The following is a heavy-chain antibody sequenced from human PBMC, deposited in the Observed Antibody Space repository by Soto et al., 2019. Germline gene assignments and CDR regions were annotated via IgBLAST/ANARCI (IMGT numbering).Heavy chain of an antibody. CDR1: GFTFRSNG. J-gene: IGHJ3*02. CDR2: IGTAGDT. CDR3: ARGAHYYGSGHAFDI. D-gene: IGHD3-10*01. V-gene: IGHV3-13*04. Sequence: PGGSLRLSCGASGFTFRSNGMSWVRRAPGKGLEWVSAIGTAGDTYYPGSVKGRFTISRENAKNSLYLQMNSLRAGDTAVYYCARGAHYYGSGHAFDIWGQGTMVTVSS.